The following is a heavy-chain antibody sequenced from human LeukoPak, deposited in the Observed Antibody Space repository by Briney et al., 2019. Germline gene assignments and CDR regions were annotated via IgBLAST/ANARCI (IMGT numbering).Heavy chain of an antibody. V-gene: IGHV5-51*01. Sequence: GESLKISCKGSGYSFTSYWIGWVRQMPGKGLEWMGIIYPGDSDTRYSPSFQGQVTISADKSISTAYLQWSSLKASDTAMYYCASPQRTYSSGWYAPKDAFDIWGQGTMVTVSS. CDR1: GYSFTSYW. D-gene: IGHD6-19*01. CDR3: ASPQRTYSSGWYAPKDAFDI. J-gene: IGHJ3*02. CDR2: IYPGDSDT.